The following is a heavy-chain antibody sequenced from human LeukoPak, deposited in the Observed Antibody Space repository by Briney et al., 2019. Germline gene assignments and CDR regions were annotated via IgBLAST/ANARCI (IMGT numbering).Heavy chain of an antibody. CDR2: ISWNSGSI. CDR1: GFTFDDYA. V-gene: IGHV3-9*01. CDR3: ARVLIFGSNVFDP. Sequence: GRSLRLSCAASGFTFDDYAMHWVRQAPGKGLEWVSGISWNSGSIGYADSVKGRFTISRDNAKNSLYLQMNSLRAEDTAVYYCARVLIFGSNVFDPWGQGTLVTVSS. D-gene: IGHD3/OR15-3a*01. J-gene: IGHJ5*02.